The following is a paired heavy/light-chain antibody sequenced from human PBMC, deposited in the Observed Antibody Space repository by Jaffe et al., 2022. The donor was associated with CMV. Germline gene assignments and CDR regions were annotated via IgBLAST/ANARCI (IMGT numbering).Light chain of an antibody. CDR3: MQALQTPL. J-gene: IGKJ3*01. CDR1: QSLLHSNGYNY. V-gene: IGKV2-28*01. CDR2: LGS. Sequence: DIVMTQSPLSLPVTPGEPASISCRSSQSLLHSNGYNYLDWYLQKPGQSPQLLIYLGSNRASGVPDRFSGSGSGTDFTLKISRVEAEDVGVYYCMQALQTPLFGPGTKVDIK.
Heavy chain of an antibody. J-gene: IGHJ6*02. CDR1: GYTFTSYY. CDR3: ARGIAAAGTHYYYYYGMDV. Sequence: QVQLVQSGAEVKKPGASVKVSCKASGYTFTSYYMHWVRQAPGQGLEWMGIINPSGGSTSYAQKFQGRVTMTRDTSTSTVYMELSSLRSEDTAVYYCARGIAAAGTHYYYYYGMDVWGQGTTVTVSS. CDR2: INPSGGST. V-gene: IGHV1-46*01. D-gene: IGHD6-13*01.